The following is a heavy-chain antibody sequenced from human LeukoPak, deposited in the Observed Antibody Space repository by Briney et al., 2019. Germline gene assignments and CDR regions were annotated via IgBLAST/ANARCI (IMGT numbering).Heavy chain of an antibody. D-gene: IGHD6-6*01. V-gene: IGHV3-30-3*01. CDR3: AREVRGDEYSSSFDYMDV. J-gene: IGHJ6*03. CDR2: ISYDGSKK. Sequence: GGSLRLSCAASGFTFRSYAMHWVRQVPGKGLEWVSVISYDGSKKYYAESVKGRFTISRDNAKNSLYLQMNSLRAEDTAVYYCAREVRGDEYSSSFDYMDVWGKGTTVTVSS. CDR1: GFTFRSYA.